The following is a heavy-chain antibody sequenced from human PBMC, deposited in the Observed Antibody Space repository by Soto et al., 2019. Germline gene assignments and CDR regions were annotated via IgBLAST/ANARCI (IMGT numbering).Heavy chain of an antibody. Sequence: PSETLSLTCAVYGGSFSGYYWSWIRQPPGKGLEWIGEINHSGSTNYNPSLKSRVTISVDTSKNQFSLKLSSVTAADTAVYYCARDNWNDVSYYYYGMDVWGQGTTVTVSS. J-gene: IGHJ6*02. V-gene: IGHV4-34*01. CDR3: ARDNWNDVSYYYYGMDV. CDR2: INHSGST. CDR1: GGSFSGYY. D-gene: IGHD1-1*01.